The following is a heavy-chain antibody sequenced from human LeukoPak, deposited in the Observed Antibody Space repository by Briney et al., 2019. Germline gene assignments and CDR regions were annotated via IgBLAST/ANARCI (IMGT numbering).Heavy chain of an antibody. Sequence: GGSLRLSCAASGFTFDDYGMSWVRQAPGKGLEWVSGINWNGGSTGYADSVKGRFTISRDNAKNSLYLQMNSLRAEDTALYYCARGPPYDSSGYPYYFDYWGQGTLVTVSS. CDR1: GFTFDDYG. CDR3: ARGPPYDSSGYPYYFDY. V-gene: IGHV3-20*04. CDR2: INWNGGST. J-gene: IGHJ4*02. D-gene: IGHD3-22*01.